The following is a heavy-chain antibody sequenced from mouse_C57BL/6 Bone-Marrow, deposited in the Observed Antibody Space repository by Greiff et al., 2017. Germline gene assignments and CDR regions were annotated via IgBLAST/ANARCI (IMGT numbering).Heavy chain of an antibody. D-gene: IGHD2-5*01. CDR1: GYTFTSYW. CDR3: ATYYSNFYYYAMDY. J-gene: IGHJ4*01. Sequence: VQLQQPGAELVKPGASVKLSCKASGYTFTSYWMHWVKQRPGRGLEWIGRIDPNSGGTKYNEKFKSKATLTVDKPSSTAYRQLSSLTSEDSAVYYCATYYSNFYYYAMDYWGQGTSVTVSS. V-gene: IGHV1-72*01. CDR2: IDPNSGGT.